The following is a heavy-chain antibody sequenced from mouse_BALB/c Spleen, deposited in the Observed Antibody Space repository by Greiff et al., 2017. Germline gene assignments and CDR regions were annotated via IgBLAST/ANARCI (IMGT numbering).Heavy chain of an antibody. CDR2: IWSGGST. D-gene: IGHD2-4*01. CDR1: GFSLTSYG. J-gene: IGHJ1*01. Sequence: QVQLQQSGPGLVQPSQSLSITCTVSGFSLTSYGVHWVRQSPGKGLEWLGVIWSGGSTDYNAAFISRLSISKDNSKCHVFFKMNSLQANDTAIYYCARKTMTLYWYFDVWGAGTTVTVSS. V-gene: IGHV2-2*02. CDR3: ARKTMTLYWYFDV.